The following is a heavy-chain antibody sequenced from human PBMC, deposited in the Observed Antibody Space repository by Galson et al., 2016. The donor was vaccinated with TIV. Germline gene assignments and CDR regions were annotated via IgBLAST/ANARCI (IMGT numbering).Heavy chain of an antibody. CDR2: IHFTGRT. V-gene: IGHV4-31*03. D-gene: IGHD4-17*01. Sequence: TLSLTCSVSGVSISSGFSYWNWVRQSPGQGLEWIGYIHFTGRTYYNPSFQSRVSISVDTSKSQFSLNLRSVTAADTAVYFCARETYGDYDNYAAFDFWGRGTMVTVSS. J-gene: IGHJ3*01. CDR1: GVSISSGFSY. CDR3: ARETYGDYDNYAAFDF.